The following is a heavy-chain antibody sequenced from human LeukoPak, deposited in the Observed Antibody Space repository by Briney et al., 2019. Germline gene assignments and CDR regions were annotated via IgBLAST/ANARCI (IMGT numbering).Heavy chain of an antibody. Sequence: PSETLSLTCTVSGGSISSDSYCWSWIRQPAGEGLEWIGRIYISGSTNYNPSLRSRVTISVDTSKNQFSLKLSSVTAADTAVYYCAGAPYISGWDSPVPFDYWGQGTLVTVSS. D-gene: IGHD6-19*01. CDR3: AGAPYISGWDSPVPFDY. CDR2: IYISGST. CDR1: GGSISSDSYC. J-gene: IGHJ4*02. V-gene: IGHV4-61*02.